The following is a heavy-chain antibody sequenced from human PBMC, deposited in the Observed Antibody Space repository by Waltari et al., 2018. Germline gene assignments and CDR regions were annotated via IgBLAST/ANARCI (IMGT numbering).Heavy chain of an antibody. CDR3: ARDAPGHDAFDI. V-gene: IGHV3-33*01. CDR1: GFTFSSYG. CDR2: IWYDGSNK. Sequence: QVQLVESGGGVVQPGRSLRLSCAASGFTFSSYGMHWVRQAPGKGLEWVAVIWYDGSNKYYADSVKGRFTISRDNSKNTLYLQMNSLRAEDTAVYYCARDAPGHDAFDIWGQGTMVTVSS. D-gene: IGHD7-27*01. J-gene: IGHJ3*02.